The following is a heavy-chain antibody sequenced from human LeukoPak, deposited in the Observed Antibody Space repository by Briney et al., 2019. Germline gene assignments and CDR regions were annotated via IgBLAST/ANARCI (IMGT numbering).Heavy chain of an antibody. J-gene: IGHJ5*02. V-gene: IGHV4-61*02. CDR1: GGSISSGSYY. Sequence: SETLSLTCTVSGGSISSGSYYWSWIRQPGGKGLEWIGRIYTSGSTNYNPSLKSRVTISVDTSKNQFSLKLSSVTAADTAVYYCARMSYDSSGYYFNWFDPWGQGTLVTVSS. D-gene: IGHD3-22*01. CDR2: IYTSGST. CDR3: ARMSYDSSGYYFNWFDP.